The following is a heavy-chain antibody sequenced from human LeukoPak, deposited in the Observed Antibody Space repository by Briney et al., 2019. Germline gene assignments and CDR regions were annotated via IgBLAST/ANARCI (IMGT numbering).Heavy chain of an antibody. V-gene: IGHV4-34*01. CDR2: VNHSGST. CDR1: GGSFSGYY. D-gene: IGHD3-16*02. CDR3: ASGLLGRVIPPDFDY. Sequence: PSETLSLTCAVYGGSFSGYYWSWIRQPPGKGLEWIGEVNHSGSTNYNPSLKSRVTISVDTSKNQFSLKLSSVTAADTAVYYCASGLLGRVIPPDFDYWGQGTLVTVSP. J-gene: IGHJ4*02.